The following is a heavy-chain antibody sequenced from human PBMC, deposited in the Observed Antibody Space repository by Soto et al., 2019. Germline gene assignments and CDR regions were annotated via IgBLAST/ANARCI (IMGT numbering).Heavy chain of an antibody. J-gene: IGHJ6*02. CDR3: ARESPANYYYGMDV. Sequence: QVQLVQSGAEVKKPGSSVKVSCKASGGTFSSYAISWVRQAPGQWLEWMGGIIPIFGTANYAQKFQGRVTITADESTSTAYMELSSLRSEDTAVYYCARESPANYYYGMDVWGQGTTVTVSS. V-gene: IGHV1-69*01. CDR1: GGTFSSYA. CDR2: IIPIFGTA.